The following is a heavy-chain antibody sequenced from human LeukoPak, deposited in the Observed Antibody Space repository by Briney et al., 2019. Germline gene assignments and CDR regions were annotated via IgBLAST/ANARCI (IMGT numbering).Heavy chain of an antibody. J-gene: IGHJ5*02. CDR1: GHSFTNHW. CDR2: INLGDSDT. V-gene: IGHV5-51*01. D-gene: IGHD1-26*01. CDR3: ARRPYSGSPNWFDP. Sequence: GESLKISCEASGHSFTNHWIGRVRQMPGKGLEWMGIINLGDSDTKYSPSFQGQVTISLDKSISTAYLQWRSLKASDTAMYYCARRPYSGSPNWFDPWGQGTLVTVSS.